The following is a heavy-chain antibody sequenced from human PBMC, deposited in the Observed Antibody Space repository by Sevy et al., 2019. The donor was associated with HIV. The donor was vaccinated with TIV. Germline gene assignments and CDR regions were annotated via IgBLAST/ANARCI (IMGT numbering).Heavy chain of an antibody. D-gene: IGHD2-15*01. V-gene: IGHV3-43D*03. CDR3: AKDIFTATPYGMDV. CDR1: GFTFDDYA. J-gene: IGHJ6*02. Sequence: GGYLRLSCAASGFTFDDYAMHWVRQAPGKGLEWVSLISWDGGSTYYADSVKGRFTISRDNSKNSLYLQMNSLRAEDTALYYCAKDIFTATPYGMDVWGQGTTVTVSS. CDR2: ISWDGGST.